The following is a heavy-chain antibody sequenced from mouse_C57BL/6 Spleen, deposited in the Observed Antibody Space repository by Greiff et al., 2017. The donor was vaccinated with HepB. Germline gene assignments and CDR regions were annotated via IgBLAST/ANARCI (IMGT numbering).Heavy chain of an antibody. CDR1: GYTFTDYE. V-gene: IGHV1-15*01. D-gene: IGHD1-1*01. CDR2: IDPETGGT. CDR3: TRVYGSSYRGYFDV. J-gene: IGHJ1*03. Sequence: VQLQQSGAELVRPGASVTLSCKASGYTFTDYEMHWVKQTPVHGLEWIGAIDPETGGTAYNQKFKGKAILTADKPSSTAYMELRSLTSEASAVYYCTRVYGSSYRGYFDVWGTGTTVTVSS.